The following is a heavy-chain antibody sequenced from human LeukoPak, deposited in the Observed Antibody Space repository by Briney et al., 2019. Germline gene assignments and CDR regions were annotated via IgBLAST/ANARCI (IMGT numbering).Heavy chain of an antibody. V-gene: IGHV3-23*01. CDR2: ISGSGGST. D-gene: IGHD6-13*01. CDR1: GFTFSSYA. CDR3: AKGGDRHMKSSWYGDY. Sequence: PGGSLRLSCAASGFTFSSYAMSWVRQAPGKGLEWVSAISGSGGSTYYADSVKGRFTISRDNSKNTLYLQMNSLRAEDTAVYYCAKGGDRHMKSSWYGDYWGQGTVVTVSS. J-gene: IGHJ4*02.